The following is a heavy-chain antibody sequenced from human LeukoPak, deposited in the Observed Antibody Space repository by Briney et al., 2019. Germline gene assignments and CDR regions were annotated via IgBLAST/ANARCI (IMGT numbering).Heavy chain of an antibody. J-gene: IGHJ4*02. CDR2: ISAYNGNT. Sequence: ASVKVSCKASGYTFTSYGISWVRQAPGQGLEWMGWISAYNGNTNYAQKPQGRVTMTTDTSTSTAYMELRSLRSDDTAVYYCARDPPHGYGRVNFDYWGQGTLVTVSS. D-gene: IGHD4-17*01. CDR1: GYTFTSYG. CDR3: ARDPPHGYGRVNFDY. V-gene: IGHV1-18*01.